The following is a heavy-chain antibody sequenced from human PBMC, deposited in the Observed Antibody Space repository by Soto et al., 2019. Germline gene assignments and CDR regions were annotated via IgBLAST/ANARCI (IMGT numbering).Heavy chain of an antibody. V-gene: IGHV1-2*04. CDR1: GYTFTGYY. J-gene: IGHJ4*02. Sequence: VASVKVSCKASGYTFTGYYIHWVRQAPGQGLEWMGWINPNTGGAYYAQKVQGWVTMTRNTSISTAYMELSRLRSDDRAVYYCASGSRQYYFAYWGQGTQVTVSS. D-gene: IGHD3-10*01. CDR2: INPNTGGA. CDR3: ASGSRQYYFAY.